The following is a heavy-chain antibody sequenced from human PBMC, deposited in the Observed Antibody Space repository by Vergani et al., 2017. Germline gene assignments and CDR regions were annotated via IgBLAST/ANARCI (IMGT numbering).Heavy chain of an antibody. J-gene: IGHJ6*03. CDR3: AKEINPGSSSSGYYYMDV. D-gene: IGHD6-6*01. V-gene: IGHV3-9*01. CDR1: GFTFDDYA. CDR2: ISWNSGSI. Sequence: EVQLVESGGGLVQPGRSLRLSCAASGFTFDDYAMHWVRQAPGKGLEWVSGISWNSGSIGYADSVKGRFTISRDNAKNSLYLQMNSLRAEDTALYYCAKEINPGSSSSGYYYMDVWGKGTTVTVSS.